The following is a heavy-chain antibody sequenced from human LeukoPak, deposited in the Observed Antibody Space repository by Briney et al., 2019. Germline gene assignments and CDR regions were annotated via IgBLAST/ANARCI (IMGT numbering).Heavy chain of an antibody. V-gene: IGHV3-20*04. CDR1: GFTFDDYG. J-gene: IGHJ4*02. CDR3: ARGARGVSGYYFDF. CDR2: INWNGGST. Sequence: PGGSLRLSXAASGFTFDDYGMSWVRQAPGKGLEWVPGINWNGGSTGYADSVKGRFTISRDNAKNSLYLQMNSLRAEDTALYYCARGARGVSGYYFDFWGQGTLVTVSS. D-gene: IGHD3-10*01.